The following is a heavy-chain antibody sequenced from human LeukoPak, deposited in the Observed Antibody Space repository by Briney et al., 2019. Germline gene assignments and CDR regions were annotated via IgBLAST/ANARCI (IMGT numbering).Heavy chain of an antibody. V-gene: IGHV3-23*01. J-gene: IGHJ5*02. D-gene: IGHD4-17*01. CDR3: ARGAYGDYGS. CDR1: ALTFSTYA. Sequence: GGSLRLSCAASALTFSTYAMSWVRQAPGKGLEWVSAISAGADSTYYADSVQGRFTISRDNSKNTLYLQMSGLRAEDTAVYFCARGAYGDYGSWGQGTLVTVSS. CDR2: ISAGADST.